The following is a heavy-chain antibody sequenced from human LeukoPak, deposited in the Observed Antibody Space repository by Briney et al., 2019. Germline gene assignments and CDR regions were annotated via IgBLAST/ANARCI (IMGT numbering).Heavy chain of an antibody. CDR3: ARAVLYYDSSGYYYDPGYFDY. J-gene: IGHJ4*02. Sequence: GGSLRLSCAASGFTVSSNYMSWVRQAPGKGLEWVSVIYSGGSTYYADSVKGRFTISRDNSKNTPYLQMNSLRAEDTAVYYCARAVLYYDSSGYYYDPGYFDYWGQGTLVTVSS. D-gene: IGHD3-22*01. CDR1: GFTVSSNY. V-gene: IGHV3-53*01. CDR2: IYSGGST.